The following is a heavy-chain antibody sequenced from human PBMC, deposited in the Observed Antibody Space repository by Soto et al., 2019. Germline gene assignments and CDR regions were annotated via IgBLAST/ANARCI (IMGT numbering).Heavy chain of an antibody. V-gene: IGHV6-1*01. J-gene: IGHJ6*02. D-gene: IGHD6-13*01. CDR1: GDSVSSNSAA. CDR2: TYYRSKWYN. CDR3: ARGKVAVNQTPIAAAGSGYYYGMDV. Sequence: SQTLSLTCAISGDSVSSNSAAWNWIRQSPSRGLEWLGRTYYRSKWYNDYAVSVTSRITINPDTSNNQFSLQLNSVTPEDTAVYYCARGKVAVNQTPIAAAGSGYYYGMDVWGQGTTVTVSS.